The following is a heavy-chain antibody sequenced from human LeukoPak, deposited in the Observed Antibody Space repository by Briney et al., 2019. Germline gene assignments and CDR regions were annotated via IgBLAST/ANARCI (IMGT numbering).Heavy chain of an antibody. CDR2: ISSSSSYI. CDR1: GFTFSSYS. Sequence: GGSLRLSCAASGFTFSSYSMNWVRQAPGKGLEWVSSISSSSSYIYYADSVKGRLTISRDNAKNSLYLQMNSLRAEDTAVYYCVAGGGWRFDYWGQGTLVTVSS. CDR3: VAGGGWRFDY. J-gene: IGHJ4*02. V-gene: IGHV3-21*01. D-gene: IGHD6-19*01.